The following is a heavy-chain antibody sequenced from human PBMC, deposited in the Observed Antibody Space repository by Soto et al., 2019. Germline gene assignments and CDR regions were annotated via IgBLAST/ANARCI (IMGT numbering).Heavy chain of an antibody. J-gene: IGHJ5*02. D-gene: IGHD3-10*01. CDR2: IYWNDDR. CDR1: GFSFSTSGVG. CDR3: VSGSFPNWFDP. Sequence: QITLKESGPTLVKPTQTLTLTCTFSGFSFSTSGVGVGWIRQPPGKALEWLALIYWNDDRRYNPSLKSRLTITMDTSTTQLFLTMTNMDPVDTATYYCVSGSFPNWFDPWGQGTLVTVSS. V-gene: IGHV2-5*01.